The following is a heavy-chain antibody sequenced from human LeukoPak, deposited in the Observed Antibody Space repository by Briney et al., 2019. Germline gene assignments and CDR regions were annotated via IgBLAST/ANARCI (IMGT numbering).Heavy chain of an antibody. D-gene: IGHD5-18*01. CDR3: ARDTAMVTGYLDF. CDR1: GFSFSSHA. CDR2: VSYDGTNK. Sequence: GGSLRLSCAAFGFSFSSHAMHWVRQAPGKGLEWVAVVSYDGTNKYYADSVKGRFTISRDNPKNTVFLQMNSLRAEDMAFYYCARDTAMVTGYLDFWGQGTLVSVSS. J-gene: IGHJ4*02. V-gene: IGHV3-30-3*01.